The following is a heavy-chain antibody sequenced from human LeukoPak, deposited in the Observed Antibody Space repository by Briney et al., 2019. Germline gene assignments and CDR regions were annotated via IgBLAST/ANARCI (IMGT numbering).Heavy chain of an antibody. D-gene: IGHD4-23*01. Sequence: SETLSLTCTVSGGSISSYYWSWIRQPPGKGLEWIGYIYYSGSTNYNPSPKSRVTISVDTSKNQFSLKLSSVTAADTAVYYCAREVVDGGNDYWGQGTLVTLSS. CDR3: AREVVDGGNDY. CDR1: GGSISSYY. V-gene: IGHV4-59*01. CDR2: IYYSGST. J-gene: IGHJ4*02.